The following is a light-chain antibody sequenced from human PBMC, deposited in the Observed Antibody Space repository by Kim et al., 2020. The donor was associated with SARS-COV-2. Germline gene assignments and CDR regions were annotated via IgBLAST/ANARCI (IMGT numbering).Light chain of an antibody. CDR2: DVI. J-gene: IGLJ3*02. CDR1: SSDVGGYTS. V-gene: IGLV2-11*01. Sequence: GQSVTISCTGTSSDVGGYTSVSWYQQHPGKAPKLISYDVIKRPSGVPDRFYGSKSGNTASLTISGLQAEDEAAYYCCSYADNYSLVFGGGTQLTVL. CDR3: CSYADNYSLV.